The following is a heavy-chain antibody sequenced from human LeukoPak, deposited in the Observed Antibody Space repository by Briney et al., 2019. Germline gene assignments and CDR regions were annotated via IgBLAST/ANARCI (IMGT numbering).Heavy chain of an antibody. Sequence: GGALRLSSAASGVTFSNYWMNWARQDPGKGLVWVSRIESDESVTTYADSVKGRFIISRDNAKNTLYLQMSSLRAEDTAVYYCARDYYGSFDFWGQGTVVTVSS. CDR2: IESDESVT. V-gene: IGHV3-74*01. D-gene: IGHD3-10*01. CDR1: GVTFSNYW. J-gene: IGHJ4*02. CDR3: ARDYYGSFDF.